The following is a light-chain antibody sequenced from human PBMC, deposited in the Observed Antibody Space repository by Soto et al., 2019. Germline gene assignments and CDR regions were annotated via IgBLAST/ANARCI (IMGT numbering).Light chain of an antibody. V-gene: IGKV3-15*01. Sequence: EIVMTQSPATLSVSPGERATLSCRASQSVSINVAWYQQKPGQAPRLLIDGASTRATGIPVRFSGSGSGTEFTLTISSLQSEDFAVYYCQQYGSSPPTFGQGTKVDI. CDR3: QQYGSSPPT. CDR2: GAS. J-gene: IGKJ1*01. CDR1: QSVSIN.